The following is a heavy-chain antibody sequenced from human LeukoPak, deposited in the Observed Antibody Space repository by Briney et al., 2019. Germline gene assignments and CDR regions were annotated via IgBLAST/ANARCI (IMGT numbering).Heavy chain of an antibody. CDR3: AGVKVAGTRSFDY. V-gene: IGHV3-74*01. CDR1: GFTFSTYW. J-gene: IGHJ4*02. D-gene: IGHD6-19*01. CDR2: INSDGSST. Sequence: GGSLRLSCAASGFTFSTYWMHWVRQAPGKGLVWVSRINSDGSSTSYADSVKGRFTISRDNAKNTLYPQMNNLRAEDTAVYYCAGVKVAGTRSFDYWGQGTLATVSS.